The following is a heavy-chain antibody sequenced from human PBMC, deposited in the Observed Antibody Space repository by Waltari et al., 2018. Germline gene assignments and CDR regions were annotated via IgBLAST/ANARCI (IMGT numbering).Heavy chain of an antibody. J-gene: IGHJ4*02. CDR2: ILLSGDRI. Sequence: EVLLVDSGGGLVQPGGSLRLSCAGFGFTFNEHAMHWVRQAPGKGLEWVSGILLSGDRIGDADSVKGRFTISRDNAKNSLYLQMNSLRADDTALYFCAKDMTAGGPDNWGQGTLVTVSS. CDR3: AKDMTAGGPDN. CDR1: GFTFNEHA. V-gene: IGHV3-9*01. D-gene: IGHD6-13*01.